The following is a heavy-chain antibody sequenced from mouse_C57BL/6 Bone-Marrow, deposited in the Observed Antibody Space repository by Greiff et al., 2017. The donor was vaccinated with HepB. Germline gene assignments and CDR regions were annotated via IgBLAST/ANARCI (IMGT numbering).Heavy chain of an antibody. V-gene: IGHV1-74*01. CDR2: IHPSDSDT. J-gene: IGHJ2*01. Sequence: QVQLQQPGAELVKPGASVKVSCKASGYTFTSYWMHWVKQRPGQGLEWIGRIHPSDSDTNYNQKFKGKATLTVDKPSSTAYMQLSSPASEDSAVYYCAIQIRRNGNYGGQGTTLAVSS. D-gene: IGHD2-12*01. CDR3: AIQIRRNGNY. CDR1: GYTFTSYW.